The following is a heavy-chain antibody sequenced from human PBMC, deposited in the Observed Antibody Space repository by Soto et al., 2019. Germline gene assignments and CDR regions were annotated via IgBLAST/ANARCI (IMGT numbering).Heavy chain of an antibody. J-gene: IGHJ4*02. CDR3: AREAQKMGRGRGGFDY. CDR1: GFSFSSDW. Sequence: EVQLVESGGGLVQPGGSLRLSCAASGFSFSSDWMHWVRQAPGKGLVWVSRINGDGSSPSYGDSVKGRFTISRDNAKNTLFLHMTSLSAEDTGVYYCAREAQKMGRGRGGFDYWGRGAQVTVSS. V-gene: IGHV3-74*01. CDR2: INGDGSSP. D-gene: IGHD2-15*01.